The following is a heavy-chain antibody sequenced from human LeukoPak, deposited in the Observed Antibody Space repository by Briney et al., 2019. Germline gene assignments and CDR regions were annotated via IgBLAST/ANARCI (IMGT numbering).Heavy chain of an antibody. CDR1: GGSISSYY. D-gene: IGHD1-1*01. Sequence: SETLSLTCTVSGGSISSYYWSWIRQPPGKGLEWIGYINYSGSTNYNPSLKSRVTISVDTSKNQFSLKLSSVTAADTAVYYCARTSYNWNFRYYYYYMDVWGKGTTVTVSS. CDR3: ARTSYNWNFRYYYYYMDV. V-gene: IGHV4-59*08. CDR2: INYSGST. J-gene: IGHJ6*03.